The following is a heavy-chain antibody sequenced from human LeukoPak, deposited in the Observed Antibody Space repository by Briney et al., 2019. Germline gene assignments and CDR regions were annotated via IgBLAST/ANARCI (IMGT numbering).Heavy chain of an antibody. CDR3: ARDFLAFTSIYGMDV. Sequence: GGSLRLSCAASGFTFSSYGMSWVRQAPGKGLEWVANIKQDGSEKYYVDSVKGRFTISRDNAKNSLYLQMNSLRAEDTAVYYCARDFLAFTSIYGMDVWGKGTTVTVSS. CDR2: IKQDGSEK. CDR1: GFTFSSYG. V-gene: IGHV3-7*03. J-gene: IGHJ6*04.